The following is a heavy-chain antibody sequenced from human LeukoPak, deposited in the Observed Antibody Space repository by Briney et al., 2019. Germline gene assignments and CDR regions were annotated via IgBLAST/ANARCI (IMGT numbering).Heavy chain of an antibody. D-gene: IGHD3-22*01. CDR2: ISSSGNTI. Sequence: GGSLRLSCAASGFTFSSYEMNWVRQAPGKGLEWVSYISSSGNTIYHADSVKGRFTISRDNAKNSLYLQMNSLRAEDTAVYYCARGVYDSSGYYHYWGQGTLVTVSS. CDR1: GFTFSSYE. CDR3: ARGVYDSSGYYHY. J-gene: IGHJ4*02. V-gene: IGHV3-48*03.